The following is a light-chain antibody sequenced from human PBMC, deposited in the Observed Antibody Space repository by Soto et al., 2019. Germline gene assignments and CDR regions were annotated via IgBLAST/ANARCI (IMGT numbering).Light chain of an antibody. Sequence: QSALTQPASVSGSPGQSITISCTGTSSDVGDYNYVSWYQQHPGKAPKLIIYEVSNRPSGVSNRFSGSKSGNTASLTVSGLQAEDEADYYCRSYTSSSTPWVFGGGTKLTVL. CDR3: RSYTSSSTPWV. CDR1: SSDVGDYNY. J-gene: IGLJ3*02. V-gene: IGLV2-14*01. CDR2: EVS.